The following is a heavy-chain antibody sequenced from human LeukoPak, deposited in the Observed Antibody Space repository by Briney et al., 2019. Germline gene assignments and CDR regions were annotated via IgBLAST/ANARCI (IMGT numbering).Heavy chain of an antibody. Sequence: GGSLRLSCAASGFTVSGSQMTWVRQAPGRGLEWVSFIYSGGSTSYADSVKGRFTVSRDNSKNTLDIQINSLRAEDTAVYYCARTTRGGGFDYWGQGTLVTVSS. CDR1: GFTVSGSQ. CDR2: IYSGGST. CDR3: ARTTRGGGFDY. V-gene: IGHV3-66*01. J-gene: IGHJ4*02. D-gene: IGHD1-1*01.